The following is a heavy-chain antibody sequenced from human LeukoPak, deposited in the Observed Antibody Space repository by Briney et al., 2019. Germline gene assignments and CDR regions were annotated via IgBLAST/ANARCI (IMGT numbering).Heavy chain of an antibody. Sequence: GGSLRLSCAVSGFTVSSNYMSWVRQAPGKGLEWVSVIYSGGSTYYADSVKGRFTISRHSSKNTLYLQMNSLRAEDTAVYYCARVGDEVAYTRGYLDYWGQGTLVTVSS. V-gene: IGHV3-53*04. CDR1: GFTVSSNY. D-gene: IGHD3-16*01. CDR2: IYSGGST. CDR3: ARVGDEVAYTRGYLDY. J-gene: IGHJ4*02.